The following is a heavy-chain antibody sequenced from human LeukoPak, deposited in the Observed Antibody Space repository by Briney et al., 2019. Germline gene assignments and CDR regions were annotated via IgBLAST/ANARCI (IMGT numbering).Heavy chain of an antibody. D-gene: IGHD3-9*01. J-gene: IGHJ4*02. CDR3: ARDLWESYDILTGYYSVPDY. CDR1: GFTFSSYA. Sequence: GRSLRLSCPASGFTFSSYAMHWVRQAPGKGLEWVPVISYDGSNKYYADSVKGRFTISRDNSKNTLYLQMNSLRAEDTAVYYCARDLWESYDILTGYYSVPDYWGQGTLVTVSS. CDR2: ISYDGSNK. V-gene: IGHV3-30*04.